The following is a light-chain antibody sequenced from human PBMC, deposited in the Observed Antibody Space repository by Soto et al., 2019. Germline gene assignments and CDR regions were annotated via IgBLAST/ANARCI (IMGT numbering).Light chain of an antibody. V-gene: IGKV1-5*02. Sequence: DIRSTRSPSTLSASVGARVTIIGRASQSVGDWVAWYQQKPGKAPKLLIYDASTLEPGVPSRFSGSGSGTDFTLTITSLQPEDFATYYCQQDYTYPRTFGPGTKVDI. CDR2: DAS. CDR1: QSVGDW. J-gene: IGKJ1*01. CDR3: QQDYTYPRT.